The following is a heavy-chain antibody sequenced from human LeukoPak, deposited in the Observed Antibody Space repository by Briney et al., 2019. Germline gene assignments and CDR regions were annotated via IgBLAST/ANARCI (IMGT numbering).Heavy chain of an antibody. D-gene: IGHD2-15*01. J-gene: IGHJ4*02. CDR3: ARGIVLTGYASFDY. V-gene: IGHV4-34*01. CDR2: VNHNGGT. CDR1: GGSFRGYY. Sequence: SETLSLTCAVNGGSFRGYYWTWVRQPPGKGLEWIGEVNHNGGTNKSPALQSRITVSVDTHKNQFNLKLNYKTAAETPGYFCARGIVLTGYASFDYWGQGTPVTVSS.